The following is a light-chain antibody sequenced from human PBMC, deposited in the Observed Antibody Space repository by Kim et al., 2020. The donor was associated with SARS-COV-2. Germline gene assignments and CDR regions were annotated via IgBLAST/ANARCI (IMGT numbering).Light chain of an antibody. CDR2: ANT. Sequence: GQSVTISGSGGDSNIAKTFVYWYQQLPGTAPKLLIYANTQRPSGVPDRFSGSKSGTSASLAISGLRPEDEADYYCAAWDDSLSARLFGGGTKLTVL. J-gene: IGLJ2*01. CDR3: AAWDDSLSARL. CDR1: DSNIAKTF. V-gene: IGLV1-47*02.